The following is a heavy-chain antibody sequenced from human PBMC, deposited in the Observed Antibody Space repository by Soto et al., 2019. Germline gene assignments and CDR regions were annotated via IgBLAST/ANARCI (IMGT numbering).Heavy chain of an antibody. J-gene: IGHJ4*02. D-gene: IGHD3-10*01. CDR3: ARVPLGSMAAYSFDD. CDR2: IHSSGST. Sequence: SETRSLTCTVSGGSITSVSYYWSWIRQHPGKGLEWIGYIHSSGSTYYNPSLKSRMTMSMDTSKNQFSLKLSSATAADTAVYYCARVPLGSMAAYSFDDWGQGTLVIVSS. CDR1: GGSITSVSYY. V-gene: IGHV4-31*03.